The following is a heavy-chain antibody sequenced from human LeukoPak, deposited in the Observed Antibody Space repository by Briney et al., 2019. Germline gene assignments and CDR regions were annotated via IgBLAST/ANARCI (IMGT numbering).Heavy chain of an antibody. J-gene: IGHJ5*02. D-gene: IGHD1-26*01. CDR2: ISGSGGST. Sequence: GGSLRLSCAASGFTFSSYTMSWVRQAPGKGLEWVSAISGSGGSTYYADSVKGRFTISRDNSKNTLYLQMSSLRAEDTAVYYCAKDGHSGSYYWFDPWGQGTLVTVSS. CDR1: GFTFSSYT. CDR3: AKDGHSGSYYWFDP. V-gene: IGHV3-23*01.